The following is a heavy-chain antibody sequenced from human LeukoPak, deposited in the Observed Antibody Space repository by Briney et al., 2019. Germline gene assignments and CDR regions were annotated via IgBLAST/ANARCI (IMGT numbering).Heavy chain of an antibody. CDR2: ISGSGGST. Sequence: GGSLRPSCAASGFTFSSYAMSWVRQAPGKGLEWVSAISGSGGSTYYADSVKGRFTISRDNSKNTLYLQMNSLRAEDTSIYYCAKGDDYVDSWGQGTLVTVSS. CDR1: GFTFSSYA. CDR3: AKGDDYVDS. J-gene: IGHJ4*02. V-gene: IGHV3-23*01.